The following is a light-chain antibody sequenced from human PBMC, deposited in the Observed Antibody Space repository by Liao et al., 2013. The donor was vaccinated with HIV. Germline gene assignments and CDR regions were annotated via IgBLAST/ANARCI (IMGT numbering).Light chain of an antibody. V-gene: IGLV3-21*01. CDR3: QVWDSSSDHRV. Sequence: SYDLTQPPSVSVAPGKTARITCGGNNIGSKSVHWYQQKPGQAPVVVIYYDNDRPSGIPERFSGSNSGNTATLSISRVEAGDEADYYCQVWDSSSDHRVFGGGTKLTVL. CDR2: YDN. CDR1: NIGSKS. J-gene: IGLJ3*02.